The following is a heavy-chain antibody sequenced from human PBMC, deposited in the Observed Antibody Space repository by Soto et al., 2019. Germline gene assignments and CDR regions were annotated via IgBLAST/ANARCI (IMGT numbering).Heavy chain of an antibody. V-gene: IGHV3-7*05. CDR1: GFAFSSYW. CDR3: AREGYSSIRSNWFDP. D-gene: IGHD6-13*01. CDR2: IKQDGSEK. Sequence: GGSLRLSCAASGFAFSSYWMSWVRQAPGKGLEWVANIKQDGSEKYYVDSVKGRFTISRDNAKNSLYLQMNSLRAEDTAVYYCAREGYSSIRSNWFDPWGQGTLVTVSS. J-gene: IGHJ5*02.